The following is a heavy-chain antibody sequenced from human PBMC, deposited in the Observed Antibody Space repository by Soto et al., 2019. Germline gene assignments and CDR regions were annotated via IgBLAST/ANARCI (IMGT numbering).Heavy chain of an antibody. J-gene: IGHJ6*01. CDR1: GYTFTSYD. CDR3: ARAHNWKPYYGMDV. CDR2: MNNNSGNT. V-gene: IGHV1-8*01. Sequence: QVQLVQSGAAVKKPGASVKVSCKASGYTFTSYDITWVRQATGQGLEWMGWMNNNSGNTGYAQKFQGRVTMTRNTPQTTAYMELSSPRSEETAVYYCARAHNWKPYYGMDVWGQGTTVTVSS. D-gene: IGHD1-20*01.